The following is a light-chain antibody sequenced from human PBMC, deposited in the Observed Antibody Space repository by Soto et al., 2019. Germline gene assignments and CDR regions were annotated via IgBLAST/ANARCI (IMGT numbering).Light chain of an antibody. Sequence: EIVSTQSPGTLSLSPGERANISCRASQSVSSSYLAWYQQKPGQAPRLLIYGASSRATGIPDRFSGSGSGTDFTLTISRLEPEDFAVYYCQKYGSSPETCGQGNKGAIK. CDR2: GAS. CDR1: QSVSSSY. V-gene: IGKV3-20*01. J-gene: IGKJ1*01. CDR3: QKYGSSPET.